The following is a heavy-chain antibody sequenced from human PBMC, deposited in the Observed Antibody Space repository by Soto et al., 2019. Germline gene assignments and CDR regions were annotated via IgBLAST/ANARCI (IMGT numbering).Heavy chain of an antibody. V-gene: IGHV2-5*02. D-gene: IGHD6-13*01. CDR2: IYWDDDK. CDR1: GFSLSTSGVG. J-gene: IGHJ4*02. Sequence: SGPTLVNPTQTLTLTCTFSGFSLSTSGVGVGWIRQPPGKALEWLALIYWDDDKHYSPSLKSRLTITKDTSKNQVVLTMTNMDPVYTATYYCAHIGIAAPTNPPRPEYFDYWGQGTLVTVSS. CDR3: AHIGIAAPTNPPRPEYFDY.